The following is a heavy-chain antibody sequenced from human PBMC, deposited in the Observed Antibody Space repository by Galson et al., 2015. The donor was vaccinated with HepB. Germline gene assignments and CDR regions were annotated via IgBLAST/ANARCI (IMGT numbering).Heavy chain of an antibody. V-gene: IGHV4-59*08. CDR3: ARHGAGWLRDTSYYFDY. J-gene: IGHJ4*02. CDR1: GGSISSSY. CDR2: SYYSGST. D-gene: IGHD5-12*01. Sequence: ETLSLTCTVSGGSISSSYWSWIRQPPGKGLEWIGYSYYSGSTNYNPSLESRVTISVDTSKNQFSLKLNSVTAADTAVYYCARHGAGWLRDTSYYFDYWGQGTLVTVSS.